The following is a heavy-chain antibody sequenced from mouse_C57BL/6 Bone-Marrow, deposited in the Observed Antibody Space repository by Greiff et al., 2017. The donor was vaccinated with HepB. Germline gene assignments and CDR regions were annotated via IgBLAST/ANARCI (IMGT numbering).Heavy chain of an antibody. J-gene: IGHJ4*01. V-gene: IGHV1-7*01. Sequence: QVQLQQSGAELAKPGASVKLSCKASGYTFTSYWMHWVKQRPGQGLDWIGYINPSSGYTKYNQKFKDKATLTADKSSSTAYMQLSSLTYEDSAVYYCATQLPPCAMDYWGQGTSVTVSS. CDR2: INPSSGYT. D-gene: IGHD2-12*01. CDR3: ATQLPPCAMDY. CDR1: GYTFTSYW.